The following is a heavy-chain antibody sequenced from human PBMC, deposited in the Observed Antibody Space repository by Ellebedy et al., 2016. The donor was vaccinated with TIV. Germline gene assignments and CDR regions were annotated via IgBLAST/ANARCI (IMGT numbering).Heavy chain of an antibody. V-gene: IGHV4-4*07. D-gene: IGHD2-2*01. Sequence: GSLRLSXTVSGGSISSYYWSWIRQPAGKGLEWIGRIYTSGSTNYNPSLKSRVTMSVDTSKNQFSLKLSSVTAADTAVYYCARDRGYCSSTSCPTYYYYYYYMDVWGKGTTVTVSS. J-gene: IGHJ6*03. CDR1: GGSISSYY. CDR2: IYTSGST. CDR3: ARDRGYCSSTSCPTYYYYYYYMDV.